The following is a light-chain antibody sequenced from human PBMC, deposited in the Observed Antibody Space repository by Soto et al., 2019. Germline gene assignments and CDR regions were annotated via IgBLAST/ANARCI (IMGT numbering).Light chain of an antibody. CDR3: QQYGSSPQT. V-gene: IGKV3-20*01. J-gene: IGKJ1*01. CDR2: GAS. Sequence: EIVLTHSPGTLSLSPGERDTISCRASQSVSSSYLAWYQQKPGQAPRLLIYGASSRATGIPDRFSGSGSGTDFTLTISRLEPEDFAVYYCQQYGSSPQTFGQGTKVDIK. CDR1: QSVSSSY.